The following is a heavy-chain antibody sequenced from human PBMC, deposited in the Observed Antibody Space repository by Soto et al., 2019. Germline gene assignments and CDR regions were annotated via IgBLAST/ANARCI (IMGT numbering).Heavy chain of an antibody. CDR2: IHSSGNT. CDR3: ARQGEYCSTTSCYGNDY. CDR1: GASISSYS. Sequence: QVQLQESGPGLVKPSETLSLTCSVSGASISSYSWSWIRQPPGKGLEWIGYIHSSGNTNYSPSLNSRVSVSVDPSKNHLSLKLSSVTAADTAVYYCARQGEYCSTTSCYGNDYWGQGTLVIVSS. V-gene: IGHV4-59*08. D-gene: IGHD2-2*01. J-gene: IGHJ4*02.